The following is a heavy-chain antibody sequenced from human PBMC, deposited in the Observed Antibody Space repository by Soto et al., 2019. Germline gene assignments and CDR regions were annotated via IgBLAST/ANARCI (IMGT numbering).Heavy chain of an antibody. CDR3: AVTMVRGVIMDPRYYYYGMDV. V-gene: IGHV4-39*01. Sequence: SETLSLTCTVSGGSISSSSYYWGWIRQPPGKGLEWIGSIYYSGSTYYNPSLKSRVTISVDTSKNQFSLKLSSVTAADTAVYYCAVTMVRGVIMDPRYYYYGMDVWGQGTTVT. CDR2: IYYSGST. J-gene: IGHJ6*02. D-gene: IGHD3-10*01. CDR1: GGSISSSSYY.